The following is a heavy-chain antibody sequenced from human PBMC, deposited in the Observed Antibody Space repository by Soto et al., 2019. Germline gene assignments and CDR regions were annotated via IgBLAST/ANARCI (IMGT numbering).Heavy chain of an antibody. V-gene: IGHV3-21*01. D-gene: IGHD4-17*01. CDR2: ISSSSSYI. CDR1: GFTLSSNN. J-gene: IGHJ4*02. Sequence: EVQLVESGGGLVKPGGSLRLSCAASGFTLSSNNMNWVRQAPGKGLEWVSSISSSSSYIYYVDSVKGRFTISRDNDKNSLYLQMKRLRAEDTAVYYCARDLSTTTLTPYYFDYWVQGTLVTVSS. CDR3: ARDLSTTTLTPYYFDY.